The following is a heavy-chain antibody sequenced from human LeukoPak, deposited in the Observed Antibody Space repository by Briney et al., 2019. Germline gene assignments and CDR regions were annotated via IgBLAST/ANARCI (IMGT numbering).Heavy chain of an antibody. Sequence: SETLSITCTVSGGSNISSSYYWGWIRQPPGKGLEWIGSIYYSGSTYYNPSLKSRVTISVDTSKNQFSLKLSSVTAAYTAVYYCPSSVVTATWYFDLWGRGTLVTLSS. J-gene: IGHJ2*01. D-gene: IGHD2-21*02. CDR1: GGSNISSSYY. V-gene: IGHV4-39*01. CDR2: IYYSGST. CDR3: PSSVVTATWYFDL.